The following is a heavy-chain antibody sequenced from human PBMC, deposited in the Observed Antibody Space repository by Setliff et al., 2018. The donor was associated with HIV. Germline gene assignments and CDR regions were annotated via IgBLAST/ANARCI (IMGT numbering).Heavy chain of an antibody. CDR1: GYGFSSYW. CDR3: ARGIAALTASFDY. D-gene: IGHD2-21*02. J-gene: IGHJ4*02. Sequence: PGESLKISCKGSGYGFSSYWIGWVRQMPGKGLEWMGIIYPGDSSTRYSPSFQGQVTISADKSISTAYLQWTSLKVSDSGMYYCARGIAALTASFDYWGQGSLVTVSS. V-gene: IGHV5-51*01. CDR2: IYPGDSST.